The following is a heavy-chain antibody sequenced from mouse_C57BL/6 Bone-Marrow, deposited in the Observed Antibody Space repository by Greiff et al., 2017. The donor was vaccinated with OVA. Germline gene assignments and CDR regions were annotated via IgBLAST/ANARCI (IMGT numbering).Heavy chain of an antibody. Sequence: VQLQESGPELVKPGASVKISCKASGYAFSSSWMNWVKQRPGKGLEWIGRIYPGDGDTNYNGKFKGKATLTADKSSSTAYMQLSSLTSEDSAVYFCANYYGSDYWGQGTTLTVSS. CDR2: IYPGDGDT. CDR1: GYAFSSSW. CDR3: ANYYGSDY. V-gene: IGHV1-82*01. J-gene: IGHJ2*01. D-gene: IGHD1-1*01.